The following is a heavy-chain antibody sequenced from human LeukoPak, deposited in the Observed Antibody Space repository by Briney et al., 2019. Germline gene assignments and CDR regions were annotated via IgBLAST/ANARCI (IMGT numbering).Heavy chain of an antibody. CDR3: ARGSAMVTTYRGGNWFDP. CDR2: MSSGGST. CDR1: GASISSSY. Sequence: SETLSLTCTVSGASISSSYCTWIRQSAGEGLEWIGRMSSGGSTTYNPSFKGRVTMSLDTSKRQFSLNLSSVTAADTAVYYCARGSAMVTTYRGGNWFDPWGQGTLVTVSS. V-gene: IGHV4-4*07. D-gene: IGHD5-18*01. J-gene: IGHJ5*02.